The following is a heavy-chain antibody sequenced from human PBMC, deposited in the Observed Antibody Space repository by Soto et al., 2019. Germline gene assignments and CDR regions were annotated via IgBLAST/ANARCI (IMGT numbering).Heavy chain of an antibody. CDR2: IRSKAYGGTT. D-gene: IGHD6-13*01. CDR3: ARGSSSSLHYYYGMDV. CDR1: GFTFGDYA. V-gene: IGHV3-49*03. J-gene: IGHJ6*02. Sequence: GGSLRLSCTASGFTFGDYAMSWFRQAPGKGLEWVGFIRSKAYGGTTEYAASVKGRFTISRDDSKSIAYLQMNSLRAEDTAVYYCARGSSSSLHYYYGMDVWGQGTTVTAP.